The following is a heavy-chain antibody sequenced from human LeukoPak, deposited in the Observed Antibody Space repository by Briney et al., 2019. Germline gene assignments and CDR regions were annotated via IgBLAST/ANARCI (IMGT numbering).Heavy chain of an antibody. CDR3: ARTGVITFGGVSRAWFDY. D-gene: IGHD3-16*01. CDR2: IYPGDSDT. CDR1: GYSFTSYW. Sequence: GESLKISCKGSGYSFTSYWIGWVRQMPGKGLEWMGIIYPGDSDTRYSPSFQGQVTISADKSISTAYLQWSSLKASDTAMYYCARTGVITFGGVSRAWFDYWGQGTLVTVSS. V-gene: IGHV5-51*01. J-gene: IGHJ4*02.